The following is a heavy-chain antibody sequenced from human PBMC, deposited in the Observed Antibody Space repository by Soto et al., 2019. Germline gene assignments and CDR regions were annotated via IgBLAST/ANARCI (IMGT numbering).Heavy chain of an antibody. CDR3: ARDLWGYCGTDCYPLDV. V-gene: IGHV4-61*01. J-gene: IGHJ6*04. CDR2: IYYRGST. Sequence: SETLSLTCTVSGGSVSSGSYYWSWIRQPPGKGLEWIGYIYYRGSTNYNPSLKSRVTISVDTSKNQFSLKLNSVTAADTAVFYCARDLWGYCGTDCYPLDVWGKGTTVTVSS. CDR1: GGSVSSGSYY. D-gene: IGHD2-21*02.